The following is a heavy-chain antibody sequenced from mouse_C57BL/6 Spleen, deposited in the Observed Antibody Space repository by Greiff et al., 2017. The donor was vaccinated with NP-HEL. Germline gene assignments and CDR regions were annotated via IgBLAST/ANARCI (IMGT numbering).Heavy chain of an antibody. Sequence: QVQLQQPGAELVKPGASVKLSCKASGYTFTSYWMHWVKQRPGQGLEWIGMIHPNSGSTNYNEKFKSKATLTVDKSSSTAHMQLSSLTSEDAAVYYCARLCDGYYDYWGQGTTLTVSS. D-gene: IGHD2-3*01. CDR3: ARLCDGYYDY. CDR2: IHPNSGST. J-gene: IGHJ2*01. V-gene: IGHV1-64*01. CDR1: GYTFTSYW.